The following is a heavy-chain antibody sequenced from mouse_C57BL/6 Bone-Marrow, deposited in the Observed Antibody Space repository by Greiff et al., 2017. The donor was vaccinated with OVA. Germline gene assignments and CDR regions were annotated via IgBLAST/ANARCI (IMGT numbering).Heavy chain of an antibody. J-gene: IGHJ1*03. CDR3: ARGDLITTVVARYWYFDV. CDR1: GYTFTSYD. D-gene: IGHD1-1*01. V-gene: IGHV1-85*01. Sequence: QVQLQQSGPELVKPGASVKLSCKASGYTFTSYDINWVKQRPGQGLEWIGWIYPRDGSTTYNEKFKGKATLTVDTSSSTAYMELHSLTSEDSAVYFCARGDLITTVVARYWYFDVWGTGTTVTVSS. CDR2: IYPRDGST.